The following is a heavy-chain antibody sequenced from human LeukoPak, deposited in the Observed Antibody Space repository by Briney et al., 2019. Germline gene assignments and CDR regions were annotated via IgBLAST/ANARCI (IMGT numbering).Heavy chain of an antibody. CDR2: IYYSGST. J-gene: IGHJ5*02. D-gene: IGHD3-10*01. Sequence: SETLSLTCTVSGVSFSSGDYYWSWIRQPPGKGLEWIGYIYYSGSTYYNPSLKSRVTISVDTSKNQFSLKLSSVTAADTSVYYCATRLLLGFGELGWFDPWGQGTLVTVSS. CDR3: ATRLLLGFGELGWFDP. V-gene: IGHV4-30-4*01. CDR1: GVSFSSGDYY.